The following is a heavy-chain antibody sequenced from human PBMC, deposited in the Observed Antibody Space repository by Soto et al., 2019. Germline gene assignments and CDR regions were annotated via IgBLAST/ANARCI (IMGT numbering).Heavy chain of an antibody. Sequence: SETLSLTCSVSGGSVNSDNYYWSWIRQPPGKGLEWIACIYNGKYRKYNPSLKSRVTISADPSKNKFSLELSSLSAADTAVYYCARDLGGYVTPSFDYWGQGTLVTVSS. CDR2: IYNGKYR. D-gene: IGHD5-12*01. CDR3: ARDLGGYVTPSFDY. V-gene: IGHV4-61*01. CDR1: GGSVNSDNYY. J-gene: IGHJ4*02.